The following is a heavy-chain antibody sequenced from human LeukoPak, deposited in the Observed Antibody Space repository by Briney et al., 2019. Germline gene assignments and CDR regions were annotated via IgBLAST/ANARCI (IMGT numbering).Heavy chain of an antibody. J-gene: IGHJ4*02. CDR2: IIPIFGTA. CDR3: ARDALRYFDWLYY. V-gene: IGHV1-69*06. CDR1: GGTFSSYA. Sequence: SVKVSCKASGGTFSSYAISWVRQAPGQGLEWMGGIIPIFGTANYAQKFQGRVTITADKSTSTAYMELSSLRSKDTAVYYCARDALRYFDWLYYWGQGTLVTVSS. D-gene: IGHD3-9*01.